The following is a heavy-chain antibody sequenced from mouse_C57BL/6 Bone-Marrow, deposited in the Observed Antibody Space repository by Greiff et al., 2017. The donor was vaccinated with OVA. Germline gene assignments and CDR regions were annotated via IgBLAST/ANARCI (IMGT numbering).Heavy chain of an antibody. CDR1: GYTFTSYW. J-gene: IGHJ3*01. CDR3: ARYNYSNYVWFAY. V-gene: IGHV1-55*01. D-gene: IGHD2-5*01. CDR2: IYPGSGST. Sequence: QVQLQQSGAELVKPGASVKMSCKASGYTFTSYWITWVKQRPGQGLEWIGDIYPGSGSTNYNEKFKSKATLTVDTSSSTAYMQLSSLTSEDSAVYYCARYNYSNYVWFAYWGQGTLVTVSA.